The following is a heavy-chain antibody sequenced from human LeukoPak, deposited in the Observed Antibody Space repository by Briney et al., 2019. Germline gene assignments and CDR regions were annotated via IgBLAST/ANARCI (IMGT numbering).Heavy chain of an antibody. V-gene: IGHV4-34*01. D-gene: IGHD3-10*01. J-gene: IGHJ6*02. CDR1: SGSFSGYY. CDR2: INHSGST. CDR3: ARVRGSGRHYYYYGMDV. Sequence: PSETLSLTCAVYSGSFSGYYWSWIRQPPGKGLEWIGEINHSGSTNYNPSLTSRVTLSVDSSKSQFSLKLSSVTAADTAVYYCARVRGSGRHYYYYGMDVWGQGTTVTVSS.